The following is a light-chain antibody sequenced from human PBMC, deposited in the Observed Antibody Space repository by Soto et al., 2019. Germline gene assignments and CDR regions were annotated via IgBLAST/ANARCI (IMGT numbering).Light chain of an antibody. CDR1: SSNIGSHT. Sequence: QSVLTQPPSVSGTPAQRVTISCSGSSSNIGSHTVNWYQQLPGTAPRLLIYSNNQRPSGVPDRFSGSKSGTSASLAISGLQSEDEADYYCGTWDDSLNGYVFVTGTKLTVL. CDR2: SNN. V-gene: IGLV1-44*01. CDR3: GTWDDSLNGYV. J-gene: IGLJ1*01.